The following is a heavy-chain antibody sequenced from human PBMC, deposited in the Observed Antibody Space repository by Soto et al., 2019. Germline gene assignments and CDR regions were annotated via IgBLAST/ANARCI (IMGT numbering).Heavy chain of an antibody. Sequence: GGSLRLSCTASGFTFGDYAMSWVRQAPGKGLEWVGFIRSKAYGGTTEYAASVKGRFTISRDDSKSIAYLQMNSLKTEDTAVYYCTRDWVVTAIFGYHHYGMDVWGQGTTVTVSS. D-gene: IGHD2-21*02. CDR3: TRDWVVTAIFGYHHYGMDV. CDR1: GFTFGDYA. V-gene: IGHV3-49*04. CDR2: IRSKAYGGTT. J-gene: IGHJ6*02.